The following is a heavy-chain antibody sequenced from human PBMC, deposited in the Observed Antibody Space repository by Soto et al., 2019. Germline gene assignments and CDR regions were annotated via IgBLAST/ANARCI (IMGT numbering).Heavy chain of an antibody. D-gene: IGHD3-10*01. CDR3: ARGGLYAYYNDI. J-gene: IGHJ4*02. CDR2: IKGDGSSR. Sequence: GGSLRLSCAASGFNFGFCGMHWVRQAPGEGLVWVSRIKGDGSSRDYADSVKGRFTVSRDNAENTVYLQMNSLRAEDSATYYCARGGLYAYYNDIWGQGTLVTVSS. CDR1: GFNFGFCG. V-gene: IGHV3-74*01.